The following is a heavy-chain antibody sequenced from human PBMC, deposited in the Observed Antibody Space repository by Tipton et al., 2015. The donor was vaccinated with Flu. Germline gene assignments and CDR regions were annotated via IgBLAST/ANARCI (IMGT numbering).Heavy chain of an antibody. Sequence: TLSLTCTVSSGSIRSTNYFCAWIRQPPGKRLELIGSIYPSGTTYYNPSLKSQVTISFDTSKSQFSLILRSVTAADTAVYYCARLSYYDVDLKNFYFDYWGQGALVTVSS. CDR3: ARLSYYDVDLKNFYFDY. V-gene: IGHV4-39*01. J-gene: IGHJ4*02. D-gene: IGHD3-10*02. CDR1: SGSIRSTNYF. CDR2: IYPSGTT.